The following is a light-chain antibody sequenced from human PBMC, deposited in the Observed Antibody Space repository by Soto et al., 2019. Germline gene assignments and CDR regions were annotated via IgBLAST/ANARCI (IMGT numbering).Light chain of an antibody. J-gene: IGLJ1*01. CDR3: ISYTGSSTSYV. Sequence: QSVLTQPRSVSGSPGQSVTISCTGTSSDVGGYNYVSWYQQHPGKAPKLMIYGVSNRPSGVSSRFSGSKSGNTASLTISGLQAEDEADYYCISYTGSSTSYVFVSGTKVTVL. CDR1: SSDVGGYNY. V-gene: IGLV2-14*01. CDR2: GVS.